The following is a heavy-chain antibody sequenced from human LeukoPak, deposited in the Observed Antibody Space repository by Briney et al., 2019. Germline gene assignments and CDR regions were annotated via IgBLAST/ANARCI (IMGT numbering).Heavy chain of an antibody. J-gene: IGHJ4*02. Sequence: GGSLRLSCAASGFTFDDYAMHWVRQAPGKGLGWVSGISWNSGSIGYVDSVKGRFTISRDNAKNSLYLQMNSLRAEDMALYYCAKADTIAVAGTIDYWGQGTLVTVSS. CDR2: ISWNSGSI. CDR1: GFTFDDYA. D-gene: IGHD6-19*01. CDR3: AKADTIAVAGTIDY. V-gene: IGHV3-9*03.